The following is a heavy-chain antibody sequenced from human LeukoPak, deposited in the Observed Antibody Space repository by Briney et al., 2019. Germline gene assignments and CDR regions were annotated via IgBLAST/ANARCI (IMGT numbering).Heavy chain of an antibody. CDR3: AKDLLRDVSGRFPYYFDF. D-gene: IGHD2-8*02. CDR2: VSGSDVST. V-gene: IGHV3-23*01. J-gene: IGHJ4*02. Sequence: GGSLRLSCAASGFTFTNYAMSWVRQAPGKGLEWVSAVSGSDVSTYYADSVKGRFTISRDNSKNTLYLQMTSLRAEDTAVYYCAKDLLRDVSGRFPYYFDFWGQGTLVTVSS. CDR1: GFTFTNYA.